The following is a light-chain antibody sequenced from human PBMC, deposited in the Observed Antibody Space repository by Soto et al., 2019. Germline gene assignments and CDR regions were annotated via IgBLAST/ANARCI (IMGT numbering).Light chain of an antibody. CDR2: GDT. CDR1: SSDVGTSNR. CDR3: CSYAGSATWV. V-gene: IGLV2-23*01. J-gene: IGLJ3*02. Sequence: QSALTQPASVSGSPGQSITISCTGTSSDVGTSNRVSWYQHHPGEAPKLIIYGDTKRPSGVSNRFSGSKSANTASLTVSGLQVEDEAEYYCCSYAGSATWVFGGGTKLTVL.